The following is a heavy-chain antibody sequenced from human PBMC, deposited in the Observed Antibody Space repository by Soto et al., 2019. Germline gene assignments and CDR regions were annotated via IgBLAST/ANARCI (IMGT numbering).Heavy chain of an antibody. CDR3: ARIRGNNYDNSGYYSPAYYYGVDV. V-gene: IGHV2-26*01. CDR2: IFSNDEK. CDR1: GFSLSNARMG. J-gene: IGHJ6*02. Sequence: QVTLKESGPVLVKPTETLTLTCTVSGFSLSNARMGVTWIRQPPGKALEWLALIFSNDEKSYTTSLKSRLTISRDTSKSQVVLTMTNMDPVDTATYFCARIRGNNYDNSGYYSPAYYYGVDVWGQGTTVTVSS. D-gene: IGHD3-22*01.